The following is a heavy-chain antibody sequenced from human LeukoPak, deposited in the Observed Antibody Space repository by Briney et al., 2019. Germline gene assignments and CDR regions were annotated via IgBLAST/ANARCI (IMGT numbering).Heavy chain of an antibody. V-gene: IGHV1-46*01. CDR3: ARDGDSSGYYYFGNDY. Sequence: ASVKVSCKASGYTFTSYYMHWVRQAPGQGLEWMGIINPSGGSTSYAQKFQGRVTMTRDTPTSTVYMELSSLRSEDTAVYYCARDGDSSGYYYFGNDYWGQGTLVTVSS. J-gene: IGHJ4*02. D-gene: IGHD3-22*01. CDR2: INPSGGST. CDR1: GYTFTSYY.